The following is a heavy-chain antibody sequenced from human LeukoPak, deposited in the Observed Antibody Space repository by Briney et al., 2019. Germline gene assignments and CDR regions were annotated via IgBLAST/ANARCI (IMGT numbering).Heavy chain of an antibody. CDR2: INPNSGGT. J-gene: IGHJ4*02. Sequence: GSSVTVSCKASGYTFTGYYMHWVRQAPGQGLAWMGWINPNSGGTNYAQKFQGRVTMTRDTSISTAYMELSRLRSDDTAVYYCARGFLVDSGTYFNYFDYWGQGTLVTVSS. V-gene: IGHV1-2*02. CDR1: GYTFTGYY. D-gene: IGHD3-10*01. CDR3: ARGFLVDSGTYFNYFDY.